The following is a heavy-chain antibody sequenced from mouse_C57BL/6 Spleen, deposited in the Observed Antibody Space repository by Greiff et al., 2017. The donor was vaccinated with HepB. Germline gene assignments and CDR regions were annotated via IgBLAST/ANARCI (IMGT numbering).Heavy chain of an antibody. CDR3: ARIYYYGSSYFDYAMDY. J-gene: IGHJ4*01. Sequence: QVQLQQPGAELVRPGSSVKLSCKASGYTFTSYWMDWVKQRPGQGLEWIGNIYPSDSETHYNQKFKDKATLTVDKSSSTAYMRLSSLTSEDSAVYYCARIYYYGSSYFDYAMDYWGQGTSVTVSS. CDR1: GYTFTSYW. D-gene: IGHD1-1*01. V-gene: IGHV1-61*01. CDR2: IYPSDSET.